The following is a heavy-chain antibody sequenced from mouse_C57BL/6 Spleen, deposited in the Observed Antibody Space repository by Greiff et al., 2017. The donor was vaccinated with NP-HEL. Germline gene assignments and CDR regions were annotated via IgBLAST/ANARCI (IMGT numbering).Heavy chain of an antibody. D-gene: IGHD1-1*01. CDR3: ASTRYYGSSPFAY. CDR1: GFTIKNTY. J-gene: IGHJ3*01. CDR2: IDPANGNT. Sequence: EVQLQQSVAELVRPGASVKLSCTASGFTIKNTYMHWVKQRPEQGLEWIGRIDPANGNTKYAPKFQGKATITADTSSNTAYLQLSSLTSEDTAIYYCASTRYYGSSPFAYWGQGTLVTVSA. V-gene: IGHV14-3*01.